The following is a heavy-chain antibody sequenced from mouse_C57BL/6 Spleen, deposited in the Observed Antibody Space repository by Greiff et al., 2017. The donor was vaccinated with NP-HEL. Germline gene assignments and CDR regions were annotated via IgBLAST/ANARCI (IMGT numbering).Heavy chain of an antibody. J-gene: IGHJ2*01. CDR2: IYPGSGNT. CDR3: ARGWVFDY. D-gene: IGHD1-1*02. Sequence: QVQLQQSGAELVRPGASVKLSCKASGYTFTDYYINWVKQRPGQGLEWIARIYPGSGNTYYNEKFKGKATLTAEKSSSTAYMQLSSLTSEDSAVYFWARGWVFDYWGQGTTLTVSS. CDR1: GYTFTDYY. V-gene: IGHV1-76*01.